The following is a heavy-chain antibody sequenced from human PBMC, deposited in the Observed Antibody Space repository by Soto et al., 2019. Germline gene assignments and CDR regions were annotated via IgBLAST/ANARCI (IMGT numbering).Heavy chain of an antibody. CDR2: IYYSGST. V-gene: IGHV4-39*01. CDR3: ARVGGYNGLRYYYYGMDV. CDR1: GGSISSSSYY. J-gene: IGHJ6*02. Sequence: SETLSLTCTVSGGSISSSSYYWGWIRQPPGKGLEWIGSIYYSGSTYYNPSLKSRVTISVDTSKNQFSLKLSSVTAADTAVYYCARVGGYNGLRYYYYGMDVWGQGTTVTV. D-gene: IGHD5-12*01.